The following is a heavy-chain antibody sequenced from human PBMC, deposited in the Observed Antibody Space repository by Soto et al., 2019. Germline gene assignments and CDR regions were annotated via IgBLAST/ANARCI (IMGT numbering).Heavy chain of an antibody. CDR3: ARVTSYPFRYFAF. CDR2: IYYSGGI. V-gene: IGHV4-38-2*01. Sequence: PSENLSLTCVVSGFSISSGFYWGWIRQSPGKGLEWIGSIYYSGGIYYNPSLRSRISVALDTSKNQFSLKLNSVSAADTAVYYCARVTSYPFRYFAFWG. D-gene: IGHD2-21*02. J-gene: IGHJ4*01. CDR1: GFSISSGFY.